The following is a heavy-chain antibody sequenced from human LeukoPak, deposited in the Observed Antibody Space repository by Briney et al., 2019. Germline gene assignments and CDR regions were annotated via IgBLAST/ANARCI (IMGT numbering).Heavy chain of an antibody. D-gene: IGHD1-26*01. CDR3: ARVRSGSDDY. CDR1: GFTFNNYS. CDR2: ISGTRSYI. J-gene: IGHJ4*02. Sequence: GGSLRLSCAASGFTFNNYSMNWVRQAPGKGLEWVSSISGTRSYIYYADSVKGRFTISRDNAKNSLYLQMNSLRAEDTAVYYCARVRSGSDDYWGQGTLVTVSS. V-gene: IGHV3-21*01.